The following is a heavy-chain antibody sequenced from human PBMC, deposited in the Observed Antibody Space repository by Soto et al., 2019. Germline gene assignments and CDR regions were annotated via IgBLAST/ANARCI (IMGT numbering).Heavy chain of an antibody. CDR3: ARVYQQPGTLFFDY. CDR2: IYYSGST. D-gene: IGHD6-13*01. J-gene: IGHJ4*02. CDR1: GGSISSYY. Sequence: SETLSLTCTVSGGSISSYYWSWIRQPPGKGLEWIGYIYYSGSTNYNPSLKSRVTISVDTSKNQFSLKLSSVTAADTAVYYCARVYQQPGTLFFDYWGQGTLVTVSS. V-gene: IGHV4-59*01.